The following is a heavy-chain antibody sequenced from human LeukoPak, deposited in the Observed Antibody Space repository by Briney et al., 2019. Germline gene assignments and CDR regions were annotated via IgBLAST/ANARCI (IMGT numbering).Heavy chain of an antibody. Sequence: GESLKISCKGSGYSFTSYWIGWVRQMPGKGLEWMGIIYPGDSDTRYSPSFQGQVTISADKSISTAYLQWSSLEASDTAMYYCARHYCSSTSCYISDYWGQGTLVTVSS. D-gene: IGHD2-2*02. V-gene: IGHV5-51*01. CDR2: IYPGDSDT. CDR3: ARHYCSSTSCYISDY. CDR1: GYSFTSYW. J-gene: IGHJ4*02.